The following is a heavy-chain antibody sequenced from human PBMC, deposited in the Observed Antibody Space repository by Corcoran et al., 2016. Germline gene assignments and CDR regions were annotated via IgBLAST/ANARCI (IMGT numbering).Heavy chain of an antibody. V-gene: IGHV4-39*07. Sequence: QLQLQESGPGLVKPSETLSLTCTVSGGSISSSSYYWGWIRKPPGKGLEWIGSIYYSGSTYYNPSLKSRVTISVDTSKNQFSLKLSSVTAADTAVYYCASHEVATVWYWGQGTLVTVSS. CDR2: IYYSGST. CDR3: ASHEVATVWY. D-gene: IGHD2-21*02. J-gene: IGHJ4*02. CDR1: GGSISSSSYY.